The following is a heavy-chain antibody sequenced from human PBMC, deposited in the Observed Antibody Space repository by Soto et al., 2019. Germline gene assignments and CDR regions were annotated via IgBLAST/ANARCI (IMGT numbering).Heavy chain of an antibody. CDR1: GGSFSGYY. CDR3: ARGECSSVYCFTRWALDF. V-gene: IGHV4-34*01. CDR2: ISHSGTT. Sequence: QVQLQQWGAGLLKPSETLSLTCAVYGGSFSGYYWTWIRQTPGKGLEWIGEISHSGTTNYQPSLTSRVTISADPSKKQFSLNLTSVTAADSGLYYCARGECSSVYCFTRWALDFWGQWTVVTVAS. J-gene: IGHJ3*01. D-gene: IGHD2-2*01.